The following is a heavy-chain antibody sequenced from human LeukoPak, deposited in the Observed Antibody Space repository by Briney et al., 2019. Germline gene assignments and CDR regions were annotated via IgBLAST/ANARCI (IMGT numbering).Heavy chain of an antibody. V-gene: IGHV1-2*02. CDR1: GYTFSGYY. J-gene: IGHJ4*02. CDR3: ARVLFYSSGNKSNRVDY. Sequence: ASVKVSCKASGYTFSGYYMHWVRQAPGQGLEWMGWINPNSGGTNYAQKFQGRVTMTRDTSISTAYMELSRLRSDDTAVYYCARVLFYSSGNKSNRVDYWGQGTLVTVSS. D-gene: IGHD6-19*01. CDR2: INPNSGGT.